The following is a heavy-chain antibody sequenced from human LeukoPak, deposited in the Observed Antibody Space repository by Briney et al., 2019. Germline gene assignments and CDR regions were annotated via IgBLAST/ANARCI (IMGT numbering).Heavy chain of an antibody. D-gene: IGHD3-10*01. CDR3: AKTGDYYGSGSYYRAIDY. Sequence: TGESLKISCAASGFTFSSYAMSWVRQAPGKGLEWVSAISGSGGSTYYADSVKGRFTISRDNSKNTLYLQMNSLRAEDTAVYYCAKTGDYYGSGSYYRAIDYWGQGTLVTVSS. V-gene: IGHV3-23*01. CDR1: GFTFSSYA. J-gene: IGHJ4*02. CDR2: ISGSGGST.